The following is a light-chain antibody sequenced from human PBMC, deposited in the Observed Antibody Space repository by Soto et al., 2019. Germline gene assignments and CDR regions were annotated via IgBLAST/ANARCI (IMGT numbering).Light chain of an antibody. CDR1: SSDVGGYNY. Sequence: QSALTQPASMSGSPGRSITISCTGTSSDVGGYNYVSWYQQHPGKAPKLMIYEVSNRPSGISNRFSGSKSGNTASLTISGIQAEDEDDYYCSSHTSSSTLVFGGGTKVTVL. CDR3: SSHTSSSTLV. J-gene: IGLJ2*01. CDR2: EVS. V-gene: IGLV2-14*01.